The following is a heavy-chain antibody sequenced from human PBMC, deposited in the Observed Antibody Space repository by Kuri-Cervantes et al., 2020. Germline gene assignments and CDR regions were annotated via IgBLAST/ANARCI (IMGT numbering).Heavy chain of an antibody. CDR1: GGSIRNSNYY. V-gene: IGHV4-39*07. Sequence: ESLKISCSVSGGSIRNSNYYWGWIRQPPGVGLEYIGGIFYGETTYYNPSLKSRVTISVDTSKNQFSLKLSSVTAADTAVYYCARARSRDFFGAFLDYWGQGTLVTVSS. CDR2: IFYGETT. CDR3: ARARSRDFFGAFLDY. D-gene: IGHD3-3*01. J-gene: IGHJ4*02.